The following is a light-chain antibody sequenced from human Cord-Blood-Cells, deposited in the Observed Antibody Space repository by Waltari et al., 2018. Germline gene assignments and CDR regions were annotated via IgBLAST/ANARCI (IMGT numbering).Light chain of an antibody. CDR1: QGISSA. J-gene: IGKJ4*01. Sequence: AIQLTQSPSSLSASVGDRVTITCRASQGISSALAWYQQKPGKAPKLLIYDAPSLESGVPSMFRCSGSGTGFTLNISNLQPEDFATYYCQQVNSYPHTFGGGTKGEIK. V-gene: IGKV1-13*02. CDR2: DAP. CDR3: QQVNSYPHT.